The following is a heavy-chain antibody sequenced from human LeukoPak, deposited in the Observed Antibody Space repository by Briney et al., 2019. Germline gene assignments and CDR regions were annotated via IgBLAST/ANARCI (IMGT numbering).Heavy chain of an antibody. CDR2: ISGSGGST. Sequence: GGSLRLSCAASDFTFNSYAMNWVRQAPGKGLEWVSVISGSGGSTYYADSVKGRFTISRDNSKNTLYLQMNSLRAEDTAVYYCAKEIFKWGGWFDPWGQGTLVTVSS. V-gene: IGHV3-23*01. CDR1: DFTFNSYA. J-gene: IGHJ5*02. CDR3: AKEIFKWGGWFDP. D-gene: IGHD7-27*01.